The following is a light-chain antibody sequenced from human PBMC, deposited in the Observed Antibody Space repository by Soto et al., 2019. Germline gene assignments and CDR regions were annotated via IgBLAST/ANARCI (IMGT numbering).Light chain of an antibody. Sequence: VFSHSLPTVCVATLQLPPPYFRASQSVSSNLAWYQQKPGQAPRLLIYGASSRATDIPDTFSGSGSGTDFTLTINRLEPGDFAVYYCQQDGTSTWTFGQGTKVDIK. V-gene: IGKV3-20*01. CDR2: GAS. J-gene: IGKJ1*01. CDR3: QQDGTSTWT. CDR1: QSVSSN.